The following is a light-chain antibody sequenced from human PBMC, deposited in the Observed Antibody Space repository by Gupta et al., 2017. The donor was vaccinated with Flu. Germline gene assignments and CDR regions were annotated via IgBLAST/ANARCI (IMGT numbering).Light chain of an antibody. J-gene: IGKJ4*01. CDR2: AAS. CDR1: QSISSC. Sequence: DIQMTQSPSSLSASVGDRVTITCQASQSISSCLNWYQQKPGKAPKLLIYAASSLQIGVPSRFSGSGYGTDFTLTISSRQPEDFATYYCQQNYSIPLCAFGGGTKVEIK. CDR3: QQNYSIPLCA. V-gene: IGKV1-39*01.